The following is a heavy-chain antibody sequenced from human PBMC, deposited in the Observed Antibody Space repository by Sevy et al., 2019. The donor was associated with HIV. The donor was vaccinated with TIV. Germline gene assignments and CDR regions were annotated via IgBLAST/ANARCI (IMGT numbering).Heavy chain of an antibody. CDR3: ARKYDSRGYFDY. Sequence: GGSLRLSCAASGFTFSNYAMNWVRQAPGKGLEWVSGISGSGGSVDKTNYADSVKGRFTISRDDSKNSLYLQLNSLSADDTAIYYCARKYDSRGYFDYWGHGTLVTVS. CDR2: ISGSGGSVDKT. J-gene: IGHJ5*01. D-gene: IGHD3-22*01. V-gene: IGHV3-23*01. CDR1: GFTFSNYA.